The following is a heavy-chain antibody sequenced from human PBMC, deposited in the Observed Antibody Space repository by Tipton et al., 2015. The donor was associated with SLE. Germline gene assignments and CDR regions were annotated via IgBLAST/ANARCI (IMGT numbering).Heavy chain of an antibody. V-gene: IGHV4-4*07. CDR2: IYTSGTT. CDR3: VREKGGSYSSYYYYYMDV. J-gene: IGHJ6*03. D-gene: IGHD1-26*01. CDR1: GGSISSYY. Sequence: TLSLTCTVSGGSISSYYWSWVRQPAGKGLEWIGRIYTSGTTNYNPSLKSRVTISVDNKNQFSLRLSSVTAADTAVYYCVREKGGSYSSYYYYYMDVWGKGITVTVSS.